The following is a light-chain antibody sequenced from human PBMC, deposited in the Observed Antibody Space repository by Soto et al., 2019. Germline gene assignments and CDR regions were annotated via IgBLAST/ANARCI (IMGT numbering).Light chain of an antibody. CDR1: QSVSSR. J-gene: IGKJ5*01. Sequence: TVLTQSPGTLSLSPGERATLSCRASQSVSSRLAWYQQKPGQAPRLLISGASSRATGIPDRFSGSGSATDFTLTISRLEPEDFALYYCQQYGSSPITFGQGTRLEIK. CDR2: GAS. V-gene: IGKV3-20*01. CDR3: QQYGSSPIT.